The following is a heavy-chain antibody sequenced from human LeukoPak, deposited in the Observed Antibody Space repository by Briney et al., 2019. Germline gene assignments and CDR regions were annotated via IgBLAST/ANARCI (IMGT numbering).Heavy chain of an antibody. CDR1: GYTFTSYA. V-gene: IGHV1-3*01. J-gene: IGHJ4*02. D-gene: IGHD6-13*01. CDR3: ARDPSSSWYRMPFDY. CDR2: INAGNGNT. Sequence: EASVKVSCKASGYTFTSYAMHWVRQAPGQRLEWMGWINAGNGNTKYSQKFQGRVTITRDTSVSTAYMELSSLRSEDTAVYYCARDPSSSWYRMPFDYWGQGTLVTVSS.